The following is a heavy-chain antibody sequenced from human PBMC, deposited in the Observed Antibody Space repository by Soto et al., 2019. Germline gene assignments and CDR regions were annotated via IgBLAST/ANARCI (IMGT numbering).Heavy chain of an antibody. D-gene: IGHD3-16*02. CDR3: AREGSSGSHRRYFFAY. V-gene: IGHV3-74*01. Sequence: GGSLRLSCSASGFTFSSYAMHWVRQAPGKGLVWVSRINTDGTTTTYADSVKGRFTISRDNAKNTLYLQMNSLRAEDTAVYYCAREGSSGSHRRYFFAYWGQGTLVTVSS. CDR2: INTDGTTT. CDR1: GFTFSSYA. J-gene: IGHJ4*01.